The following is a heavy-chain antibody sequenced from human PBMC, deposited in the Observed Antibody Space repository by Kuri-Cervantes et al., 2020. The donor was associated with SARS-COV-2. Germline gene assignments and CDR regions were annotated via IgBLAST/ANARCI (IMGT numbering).Heavy chain of an antibody. J-gene: IGHJ6*02. Sequence: GESLKISCAASGFTFSSYAMHWVRQAPGKGLEWVAVISCDGSNKYYADSVKGRFTISRDNSKNTLYLQMNSLRAEDTAVYYCARDPVVVAAADWDGMDVWGQGTTVTVSS. CDR1: GFTFSSYA. CDR2: ISCDGSNK. V-gene: IGHV3-30-3*01. CDR3: ARDPVVVAAADWDGMDV. D-gene: IGHD2-15*01.